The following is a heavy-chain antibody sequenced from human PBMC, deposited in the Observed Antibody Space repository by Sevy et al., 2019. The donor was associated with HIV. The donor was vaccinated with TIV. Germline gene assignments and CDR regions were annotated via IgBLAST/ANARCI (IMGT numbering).Heavy chain of an antibody. CDR3: GRGGGVGYYGSGSSFDY. D-gene: IGHD3-10*01. J-gene: IGHJ4*02. V-gene: IGHV4-59*01. Sequence: SETLSLTCTVSGGSISSYYWSWIRQPPGKGLEWIGYIYYSGSTNYNPSLKSRVTISVDTSKNQFSLKLSSVTAADTAVYYCGRGGGVGYYGSGSSFDYWGQGTLVTVSS. CDR2: IYYSGST. CDR1: GGSISSYY.